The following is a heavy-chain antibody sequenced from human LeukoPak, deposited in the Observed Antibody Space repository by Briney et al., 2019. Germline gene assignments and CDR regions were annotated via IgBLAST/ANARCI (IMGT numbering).Heavy chain of an antibody. CDR1: GFTFSRYA. J-gene: IGHJ4*02. D-gene: IGHD1/OR15-1a*01. CDR2: ISISGTRI. V-gene: IGHV3-23*01. Sequence: GGSLRLSCAASGFTFSRYAMTWVRQAPGKGLEWVSAISISGTRIFYSESVKGRFTISRDNSKNTLYLQMNSLRAEDTAVYYCAKGEQGVDYWGQGTLVTVSS. CDR3: AKGEQGVDY.